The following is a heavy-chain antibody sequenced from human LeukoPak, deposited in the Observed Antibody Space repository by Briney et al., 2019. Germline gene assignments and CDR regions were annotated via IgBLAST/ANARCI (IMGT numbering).Heavy chain of an antibody. D-gene: IGHD5-24*01. CDR3: IRDFRSADL. CDR2: INSGSAGST. J-gene: IGHJ5*02. V-gene: IGHV3-23*01. Sequence: GGSLRLSCVASGLSFINYAMTWVRQAPGKGLEWVSSINSGSAGSTSYADPVRGRFTISRDNAKNTVYLEMNSLSVEDTATYYCIRDFRSADLWGQGTLVTVSS. CDR1: GLSFINYA.